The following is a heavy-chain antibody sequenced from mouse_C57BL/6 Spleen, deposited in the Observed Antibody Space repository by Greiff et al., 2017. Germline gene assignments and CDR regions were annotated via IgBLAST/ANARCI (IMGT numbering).Heavy chain of an antibody. V-gene: IGHV14-2*01. CDR1: GFNILDYY. Sequence: VQLQQSGAELVKPGASVKLSCPPSGFNILDYYMHWVKQMTEQGLEWIGRIDPEVGETKYAPKFQGKATITADTSSNTAYLQLSSLTSEATAVYYWASIPCYAMDYWGQGTSVTVSS. CDR3: ASIPCYAMDY. J-gene: IGHJ4*01. CDR2: IDPEVGET.